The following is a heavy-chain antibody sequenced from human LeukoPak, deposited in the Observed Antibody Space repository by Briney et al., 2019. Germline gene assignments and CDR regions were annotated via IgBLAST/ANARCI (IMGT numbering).Heavy chain of an antibody. D-gene: IGHD6-13*01. CDR1: GDSISSYY. CDR2: FHYSGST. V-gene: IGHV4-59*01. J-gene: IGHJ4*02. CDR3: ARGSSWSYYFDY. Sequence: SETLSLTCAVSGDSISSYYWSWIRQPPGKGLEWIGYFHYSGSTNYSPSLKSRVTISIDTSKNQFSLKVSSVTAADTAVYYCARGSSWSYYFDYWGQGTLVTVSS.